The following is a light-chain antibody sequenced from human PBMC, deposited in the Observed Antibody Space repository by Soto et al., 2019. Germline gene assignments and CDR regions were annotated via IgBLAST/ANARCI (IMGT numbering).Light chain of an antibody. CDR1: QSVSSY. CDR2: DAS. Sequence: EIVLTQSPATLSLSPGERATLSCRASQSVSSYLAWYQQKPGQAPRLLIYDASNRATGIPARFSGSGSGTDLTITISSLEPEDFEVYYCQQRSNWSLTFGGGTKVDIK. J-gene: IGKJ4*01. CDR3: QQRSNWSLT. V-gene: IGKV3-11*01.